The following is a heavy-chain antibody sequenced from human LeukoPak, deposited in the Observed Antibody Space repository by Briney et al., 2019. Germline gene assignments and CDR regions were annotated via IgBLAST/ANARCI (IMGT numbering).Heavy chain of an antibody. J-gene: IGHJ6*03. Sequence: GESLKISCKASGYSFSSHWIGWVRQRPGKGLEWMGIITPRDSDTTYSPSFQGQVTISADRSIRTAYLQWRSLKASDSATYYCARGAADTFCYYYYMDVWGKGTTVTVSS. CDR1: GYSFSSHW. CDR2: ITPRDSDT. V-gene: IGHV5-51*01. D-gene: IGHD3-3*02. CDR3: ARGAADTFCYYYYMDV.